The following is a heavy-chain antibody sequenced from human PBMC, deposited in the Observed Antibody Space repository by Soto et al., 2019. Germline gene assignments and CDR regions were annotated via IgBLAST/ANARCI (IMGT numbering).Heavy chain of an antibody. CDR3: ARARITMIDSGYYYYGMDV. CDR2: IYYSGST. CDR1: GGSISSGDYY. V-gene: IGHV4-30-4*01. J-gene: IGHJ6*02. D-gene: IGHD3-22*01. Sequence: QVQLQESGPGLVKPSQTLSLTCTVSGGSISSGDYYWSWIRQPPGKGLEWIGYIYYSGSTYYNPSLKSRVTISVDTSKNQCSLKLSSVTAADTAVYYCARARITMIDSGYYYYGMDVWGQGTTVTVSS.